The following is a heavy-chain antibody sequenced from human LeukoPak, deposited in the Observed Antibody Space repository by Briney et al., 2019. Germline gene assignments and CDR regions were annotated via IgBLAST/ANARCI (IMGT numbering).Heavy chain of an antibody. V-gene: IGHV1-18*04. Sequence: AASVKVSCKASGYTFTSYGISWVRQAPGQGLEWMGWISAYNGNTNYAQKLQGRVTMTTDTSTSTAYMGLRSLRSDDTAVYYCARSYSSGWYADYWGQGTQVTVSS. CDR2: ISAYNGNT. J-gene: IGHJ4*02. CDR3: ARSYSSGWYADY. CDR1: GYTFTSYG. D-gene: IGHD6-19*01.